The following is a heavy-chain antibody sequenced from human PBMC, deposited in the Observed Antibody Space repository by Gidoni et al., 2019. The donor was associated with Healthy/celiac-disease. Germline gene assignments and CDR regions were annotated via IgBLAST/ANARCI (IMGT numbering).Heavy chain of an antibody. CDR3: ARGNPAVAGGIDY. CDR1: GGSFSGYY. J-gene: IGHJ4*02. CDR2: INHSGST. D-gene: IGHD6-19*01. V-gene: IGHV4-34*01. Sequence: QVQLQQWGAGLLKPSETLSLTCAVYGGSFSGYYWSWIRQPPGKGLEWIGEINHSGSTNYNPSLKSRVTISVDTSKNQFSLKLSSVTAADTAVYYCARGNPAVAGGIDYWGQGTLVTVSS.